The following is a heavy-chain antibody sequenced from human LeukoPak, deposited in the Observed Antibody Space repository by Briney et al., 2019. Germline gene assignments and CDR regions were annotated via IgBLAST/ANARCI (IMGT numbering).Heavy chain of an antibody. V-gene: IGHV1-69*04. CDR2: IIPILGIA. D-gene: IGHD4-17*01. Sequence: ASVKVSCKASGGTFSSYAISWVRQAPGQGLEWMGRIIPILGIANYAQKFQGRVTITADKSTSTAYMELSSLRSEDTAVYYCARALTTVTSYYYYDMDVWGQGTTVTVSS. CDR1: GGTFSSYA. J-gene: IGHJ6*02. CDR3: ARALTTVTSYYYYDMDV.